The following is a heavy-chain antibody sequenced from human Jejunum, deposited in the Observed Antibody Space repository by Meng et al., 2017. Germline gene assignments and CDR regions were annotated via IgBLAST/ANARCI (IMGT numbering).Heavy chain of an antibody. Sequence: QLQLQESGSGLVKPSQTLSLTCAVSGGSISSDGYTWSWIRQPPGKGLEWIGYIYHTGSTYYNPSLKSRVTISVDRSKNQFSLNLSSVTAADTAVYYCARMDSAFHYFDYWGQGTLVTAPQ. CDR2: IYHTGST. D-gene: IGHD1-26*01. CDR3: ARMDSAFHYFDY. CDR1: GGSISSDGYT. V-gene: IGHV4-30-2*01. J-gene: IGHJ4*02.